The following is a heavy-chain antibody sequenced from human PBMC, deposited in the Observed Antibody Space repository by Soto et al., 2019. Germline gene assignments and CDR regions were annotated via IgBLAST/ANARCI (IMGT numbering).Heavy chain of an antibody. J-gene: IGHJ4*02. CDR3: AREVLSGGLDY. CDR2: IYYSGST. Sequence: SETLSLTCTVSGGSISSGGYYWSWIRQHPGKGLEWIGYIYYSGSTYYNPSLKSRVTISVDTSKNQFSLKLSSVTAADTAVYCCAREVLSGGLDYWGQGTLVTVSS. CDR1: GGSISSGGYY. V-gene: IGHV4-31*03. D-gene: IGHD3-16*01.